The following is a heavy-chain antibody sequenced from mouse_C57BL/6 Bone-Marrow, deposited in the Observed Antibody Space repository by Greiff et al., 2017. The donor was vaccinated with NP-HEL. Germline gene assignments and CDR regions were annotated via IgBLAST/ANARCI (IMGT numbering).Heavy chain of an antibody. V-gene: IGHV1-81*01. D-gene: IGHD4-1*01. CDR1: GYTFTSYG. CDR2: IYPRSGNT. J-gene: IGHJ3*01. Sequence: VKLQQSGAELARPGASVKLSCKASGYTFTSYGISWVKQRTGQGLEWIGEIYPRSGNTYYNEKFNGKATLTADKSSITAYMELRSLTSEDSAVYFCARRELGRACFAYWGQGTLVTVSA. CDR3: ARRELGRACFAY.